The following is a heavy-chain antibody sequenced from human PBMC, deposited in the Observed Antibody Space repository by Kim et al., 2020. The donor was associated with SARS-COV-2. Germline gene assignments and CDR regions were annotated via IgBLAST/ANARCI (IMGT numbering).Heavy chain of an antibody. CDR3: ARAVRYFDWLRTPLHGNCFDP. V-gene: IGHV1-8*01. CDR1: GYTFTSYD. J-gene: IGHJ5*02. CDR2: MNPNSGNT. D-gene: IGHD3-9*01. Sequence: ASVKVSCKASGYTFTSYDINWVRQATGQGLEWMGWMNPNSGNTGYAQKFQGRVTMTRNTSISTAYMELSSLRSEDTAVYYCARAVRYFDWLRTPLHGNCFDPWGQGTLVTVSS.